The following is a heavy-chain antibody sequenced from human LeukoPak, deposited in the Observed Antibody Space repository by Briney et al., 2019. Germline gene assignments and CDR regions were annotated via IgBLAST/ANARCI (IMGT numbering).Heavy chain of an antibody. D-gene: IGHD3-9*01. V-gene: IGHV4-4*07. J-gene: IGHJ6*02. CDR2: IYISGNT. CDR3: AGGYYDVLSGYYQPYYYGMDV. CDR1: GGSISPYY. Sequence: SETLSLTCTAAGGSISPYYWSWIRQPAGKGLEWIGRIYISGNTNYNPSLESRLTMSIDRSKSQFSLTLRSVTAADTVVYYCAGGYYDVLSGYYQPYYYGMDVWGQGTTVTVSS.